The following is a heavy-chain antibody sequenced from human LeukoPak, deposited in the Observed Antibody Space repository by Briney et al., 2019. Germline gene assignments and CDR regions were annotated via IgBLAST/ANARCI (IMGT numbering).Heavy chain of an antibody. J-gene: IGHJ6*02. Sequence: GGSLRLSCAASGFTFSSYAMHWVRQAPGKGLEWVAVISYDGSNKYYADSVKSRFTISRDNSKNTLYLQMNSLRAEDTAVYYCARDPGYCSGGSCYAYYYYGMDVWGQGTTVTVSS. CDR1: GFTFSSYA. V-gene: IGHV3-30-3*01. D-gene: IGHD2-15*01. CDR2: ISYDGSNK. CDR3: ARDPGYCSGGSCYAYYYYGMDV.